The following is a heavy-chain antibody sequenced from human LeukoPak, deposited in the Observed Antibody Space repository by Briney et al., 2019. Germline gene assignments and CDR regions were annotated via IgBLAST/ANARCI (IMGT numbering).Heavy chain of an antibody. Sequence: GGSLRLSCAASGFTVSSNYMSWVRQAPGKGLEWVSVIYSGGSTYYADSVKGRFTISRHNSKNTLYLQMNSLRAEDTAVYYCARDAYYDSSGKNAFDIWGQGTMVTVS. J-gene: IGHJ3*02. CDR3: ARDAYYDSSGKNAFDI. CDR1: GFTVSSNY. D-gene: IGHD3-22*01. V-gene: IGHV3-53*04. CDR2: IYSGGST.